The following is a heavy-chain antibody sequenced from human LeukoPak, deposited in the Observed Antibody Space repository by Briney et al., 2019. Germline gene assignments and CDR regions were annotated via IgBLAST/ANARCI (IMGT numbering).Heavy chain of an antibody. CDR1: GGSISSYY. CDR2: IYYSGCN. CDR3: ARSYYYYYGMDV. J-gene: IGHJ6*02. Sequence: PSETLSLTCTVSGGSISSYYWSWMRQPPGKGLEWIGYIYYSGCNNYNPPLQSRVTISVDTSKSQFSLKLCSVTAADTAVYYCARSYYYYYGMDVWGQGATVTVSS. V-gene: IGHV4-59*08.